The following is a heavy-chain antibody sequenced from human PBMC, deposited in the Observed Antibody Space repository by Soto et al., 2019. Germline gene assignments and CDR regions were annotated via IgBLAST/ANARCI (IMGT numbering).Heavy chain of an antibody. V-gene: IGHV4-4*02. D-gene: IGHD5-12*01. J-gene: IGHJ4*02. Sequence: SETLSLTCAVSGGSISSSNWWSWVRQPPGKGLEWIGEIYHSGSTNYNPSLKSRVTLSVDTSKNQFSLKLNSVTAADTAVYYCARAGAYTGYEFDSWGQGTLVTVSS. CDR1: GGSISSSNW. CDR3: ARAGAYTGYEFDS. CDR2: IYHSGST.